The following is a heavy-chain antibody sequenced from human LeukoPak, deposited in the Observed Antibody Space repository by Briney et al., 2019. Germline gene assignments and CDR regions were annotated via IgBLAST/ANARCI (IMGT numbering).Heavy chain of an antibody. CDR3: ARDQGGVVPAAIHDI. Sequence: ASVKVSCKASGYTFTSYGISWVRQAPGQGLEWMGWISAYNGNTNYAQKLQGRVTMTTDTSTSTAYMELRSLRSDDTAVYYCARDQGGVVPAAIHDIRGQGTMVTVSS. V-gene: IGHV1-18*04. CDR1: GYTFTSYG. D-gene: IGHD2-2*01. J-gene: IGHJ3*02. CDR2: ISAYNGNT.